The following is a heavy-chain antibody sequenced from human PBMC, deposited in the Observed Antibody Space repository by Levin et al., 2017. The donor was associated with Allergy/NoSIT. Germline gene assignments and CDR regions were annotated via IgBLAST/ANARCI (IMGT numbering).Heavy chain of an antibody. Sequence: PGGSLRLSCAASGFTVSSNYMSWVRQAPGKGLEWVSLIYSGGSTYYADSVKGRFTISRDNSKNTLYLQMNSLRAEDTAVYYCARVDGYYYGYMDVWGQGTTVTVSS. CDR3: ARVDGYYYGYMDV. CDR1: GFTVSSNY. J-gene: IGHJ6*02. D-gene: IGHD3-10*01. CDR2: IYSGGST. V-gene: IGHV3-53*01.